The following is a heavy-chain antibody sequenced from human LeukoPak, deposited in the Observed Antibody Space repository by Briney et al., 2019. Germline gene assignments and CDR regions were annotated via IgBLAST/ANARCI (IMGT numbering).Heavy chain of an antibody. Sequence: SETLSLTCTVSGGSISSSSSYWGWIRQPPGKGLEWIGSIYYSGSTYYNPSRKSRVTISVDMSKNQFSLKLSSVTAADTAVYYCAGGYGSGSYYNGDSLDYWGQGTLVTVSS. D-gene: IGHD3-10*01. V-gene: IGHV4-39*01. J-gene: IGHJ4*02. CDR1: GGSISSSSSY. CDR3: AGGYGSGSYYNGDSLDY. CDR2: IYYSGST.